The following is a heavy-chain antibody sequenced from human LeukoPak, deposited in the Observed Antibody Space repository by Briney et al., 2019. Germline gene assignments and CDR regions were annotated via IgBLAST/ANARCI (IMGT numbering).Heavy chain of an antibody. D-gene: IGHD3-16*02. CDR3: ARHRCPGCAFDI. CDR1: GGSISSYY. Sequence: PSETLSLTCTVSGGSISSYYWSWIRQPPGKGLEWIGYVYYSGSTNYNPSLKSRVTISVDTSKNQFSLKLSSVTAADTAVYYCARHRCPGCAFDIWGQGTMVTVSS. CDR2: VYYSGST. V-gene: IGHV4-59*08. J-gene: IGHJ3*02.